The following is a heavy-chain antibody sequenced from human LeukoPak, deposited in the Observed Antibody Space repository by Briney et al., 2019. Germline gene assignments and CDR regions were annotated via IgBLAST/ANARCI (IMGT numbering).Heavy chain of an antibody. CDR2: ISGSGGST. V-gene: IGHV3-23*01. CDR1: GFTFSSYA. CDR3: AKDLHGSSWFLPYVDY. Sequence: PGGSLRLSCAASGFTFSSYAMSWVRQAPGKGLEWVSAISGSGGSTYYADSVKGRFTISRDNSKNTLYLQMNSLRAEDTAVYYCAKDLHGSSWFLPYVDYWGQGTLVTVSS. J-gene: IGHJ4*02. D-gene: IGHD6-13*01.